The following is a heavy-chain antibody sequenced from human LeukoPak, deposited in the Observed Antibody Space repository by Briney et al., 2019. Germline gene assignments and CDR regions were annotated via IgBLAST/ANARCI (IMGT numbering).Heavy chain of an antibody. CDR3: ARIARSYYGWFDP. J-gene: IGHJ5*02. CDR1: RGSISSSSYY. Sequence: SETLSLTCTVSRGSISSSSYYWAWIRQPPGKGLEWIGNIYNTGSTNNNPSLKSRVTISVDTSKNQFSLKLTSVTAADTAVYYCARIARSYYGWFDPWGQGTLVTVSS. CDR2: IYNTGST. V-gene: IGHV4-39*07. D-gene: IGHD1-26*01.